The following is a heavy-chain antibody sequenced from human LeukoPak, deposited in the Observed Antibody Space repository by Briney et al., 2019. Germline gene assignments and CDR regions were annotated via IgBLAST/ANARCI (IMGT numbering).Heavy chain of an antibody. CDR2: IHQSGIT. J-gene: IGHJ5*02. Sequence: PSGTLSLTCAVSGGSISSSNWWSWVRQPPGQGLEWIAYIHQSGITVSNPSLKSRLTLSLDASNNQFSLRLTSVTVADTAVYYCARDLEYCSTTSCFTWGQETLVTVSS. D-gene: IGHD2-2*01. V-gene: IGHV4-4*02. CDR3: ARDLEYCSTTSCFT. CDR1: GGSISSSNW.